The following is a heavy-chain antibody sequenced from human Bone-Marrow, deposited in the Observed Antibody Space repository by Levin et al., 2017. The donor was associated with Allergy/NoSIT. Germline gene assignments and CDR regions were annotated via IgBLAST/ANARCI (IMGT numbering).Heavy chain of an antibody. V-gene: IGHV3-48*01. CDR2: ISGRSTTI. CDR3: ARPAGSGFDCFDY. CDR1: GFTFDSYS. J-gene: IGHJ4*02. Sequence: GESLKISCTVSGFTFDSYSMNWVRQAPGQGLEWVAYISGRSTTIYYADSVTGRFTFSRDNAKNSRYLQMNSLRVEDTAVYYCARPAGSGFDCFDYWGQGTLVSVAS. D-gene: IGHD3-10*01.